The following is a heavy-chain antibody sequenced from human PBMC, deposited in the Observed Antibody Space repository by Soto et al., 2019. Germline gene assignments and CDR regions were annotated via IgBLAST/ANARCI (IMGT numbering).Heavy chain of an antibody. D-gene: IGHD6-19*01. CDR3: ARDPVAGTYVDY. Sequence: QVQLVQSGAEVKKPGASVKVSCKASGYTFTSYGIRWVRQAPGQGLEWMGWINAYNGNTNYAQKQQGRVTMTTYTSTSTAYMALRSLISDDTAVDYCARDPVAGTYVDYWGQGALFTVSS. CDR2: INAYNGNT. J-gene: IGHJ4*02. V-gene: IGHV1-18*01. CDR1: GYTFTSYG.